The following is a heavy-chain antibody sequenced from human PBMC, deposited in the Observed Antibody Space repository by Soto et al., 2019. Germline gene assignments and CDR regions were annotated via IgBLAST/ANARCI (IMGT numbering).Heavy chain of an antibody. CDR2: IDPSDSYT. J-gene: IGHJ4*02. CDR3: ARLPEVRYSHGHGVVD. CDR1: GYSFTSYW. Sequence: PGESLKISCKGSGYSFTSYWISWVRQMPGKGLEWMVRIDPSDSYTNYSPSFQVHVTISADKSISTAYLQWSSRKASDTAMYYWARLPEVRYSHGHGVVDWGQGTLVTV. D-gene: IGHD5-18*01. V-gene: IGHV5-10-1*01.